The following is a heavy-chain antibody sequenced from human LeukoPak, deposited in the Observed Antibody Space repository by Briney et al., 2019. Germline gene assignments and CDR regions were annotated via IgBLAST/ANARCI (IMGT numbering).Heavy chain of an antibody. Sequence: PSETLSLTCTVSGGSISTYYWSWIRQPPGKGLEWIGYIYYSGSTNYNPSLKSRVTISVDTSKNQFSLKLTSVTAADTAVYYCARTTEGGYTYGYFYYYYMDVWGKGTTVTISS. CDR1: GGSISTYY. J-gene: IGHJ6*03. V-gene: IGHV4-59*01. D-gene: IGHD5-18*01. CDR2: IYYSGST. CDR3: ARTTEGGYTYGYFYYYYMDV.